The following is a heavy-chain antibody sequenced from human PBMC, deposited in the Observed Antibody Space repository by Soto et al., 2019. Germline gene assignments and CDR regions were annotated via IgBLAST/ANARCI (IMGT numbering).Heavy chain of an antibody. CDR1: GGTLRNYG. D-gene: IGHD4-17*01. CDR2: IIPVFGTA. J-gene: IGHJ6*02. CDR3: SRGDATKIVVTTYYGMDV. V-gene: IGHV1-69*13. Sequence: SVKVSCKASGGTLRNYGISWVRQAPGQGLEWMGGIIPVFGTANYAQKFQGRVTITADESTSTVCMDVTSLRSEDTAVYYCSRGDATKIVVTTYYGMDVWSQGTTVTVSS.